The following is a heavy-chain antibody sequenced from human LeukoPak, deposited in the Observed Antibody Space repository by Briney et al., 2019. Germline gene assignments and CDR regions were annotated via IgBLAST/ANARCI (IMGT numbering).Heavy chain of an antibody. J-gene: IGHJ4*02. CDR1: GFTLSSYW. V-gene: IGHV3-7*01. D-gene: IGHD2/OR15-2a*01. CDR3: GRDRSRIYV. Sequence: GGSLRFSCAASGFTLSSYWMTWVRQAPGKGLEWVANIKQDGSERYYVDSVKGRFTISRDNAKNSLYLEMSSLRAEDTAVYYCGRDRSRIYVWGQGTLVTVSS. CDR2: IKQDGSER.